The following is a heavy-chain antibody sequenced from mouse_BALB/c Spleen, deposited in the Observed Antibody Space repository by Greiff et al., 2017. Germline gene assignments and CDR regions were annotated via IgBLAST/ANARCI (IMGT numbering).Heavy chain of an antibody. CDR1: GFTFSDYY. CDR2: ISDGGSYT. CDR3: ARGGDGDY. Sequence: DVKLVESGGGLVKPGGSLKLSCAASGFTFSDYYMYWVRQTPEKRLEWVATISDGGSYTYYPDSVKGRFTISRDNAKNNLYLQMSSLKSEDTAMYYCARGGDGDYWGQGTTLTVSS. V-gene: IGHV5-4*02. D-gene: IGHD2-3*01. J-gene: IGHJ2*01.